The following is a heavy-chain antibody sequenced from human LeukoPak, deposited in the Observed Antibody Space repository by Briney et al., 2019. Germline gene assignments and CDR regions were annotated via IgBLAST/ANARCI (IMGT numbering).Heavy chain of an antibody. V-gene: IGHV3-48*03. CDR1: GFTFSSYE. J-gene: IGHJ4*02. Sequence: GGSLRLSCAASGFTFSSYEMNWVRQAPGKGLEWVSYISNSGRTRFYAYAVKGQFTVSRDNAKNSLYLQLNSLRAEDTAVYYCVRRYCSSTSCTLDSWGQGTLVTVSS. D-gene: IGHD2-2*01. CDR2: ISNSGRTR. CDR3: VRRYCSSTSCTLDS.